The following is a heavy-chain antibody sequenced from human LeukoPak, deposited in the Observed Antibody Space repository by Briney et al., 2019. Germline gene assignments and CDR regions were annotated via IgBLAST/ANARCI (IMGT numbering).Heavy chain of an antibody. CDR2: ISSDGVST. CDR1: GLPLADFA. J-gene: IGHJ4*02. V-gene: IGHV3-43*02. Sequence: GGSLRLSCVASGLPLADFAMHWVRQAAGKGLEWVCLISSDGVSTFYAASVKGRFIISRDNSKNSLSLETTGLTTDDTAIDCCAKELGKCEYWGEGTPVALSS. D-gene: IGHD3-3*02. CDR3: AKELGKCEY.